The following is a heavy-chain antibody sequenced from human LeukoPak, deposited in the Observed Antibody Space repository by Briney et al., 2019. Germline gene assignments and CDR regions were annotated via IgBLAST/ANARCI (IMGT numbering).Heavy chain of an antibody. D-gene: IGHD3-10*01. CDR2: ISSSSSYI. V-gene: IGHV3-21*01. Sequence: GGSLRLSCAASGFTFSSYGMNWVRQAPGKGLEWVSSISSSSSYIYYADSVKGRFTISRDNAKNSLYLQMNSLRAEDTAVYYCARDRRDPYYGSAEFVFDYWGQGTLVTVSS. J-gene: IGHJ4*02. CDR3: ARDRRDPYYGSAEFVFDY. CDR1: GFTFSSYG.